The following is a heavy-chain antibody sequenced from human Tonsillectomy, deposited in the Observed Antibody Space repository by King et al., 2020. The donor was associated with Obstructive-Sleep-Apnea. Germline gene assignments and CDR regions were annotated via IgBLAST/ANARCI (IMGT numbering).Heavy chain of an antibody. CDR1: GGSISSYY. CDR2: IFHIGNT. D-gene: IGHD2-15*01. Sequence: VQLQESGPGLGKPSETLSLTCTVSGGSISSYYRSWIRQPPVKGLDWVWYIFHIGNTDYNPSLKSRLSMSVDTPKGPFSLKVNSVTAADTAVYYCARFCSVTSCPSYGLDVWGQGTTVTVSS. J-gene: IGHJ6*02. V-gene: IGHV4-59*01. CDR3: ARFCSVTSCPSYGLDV.